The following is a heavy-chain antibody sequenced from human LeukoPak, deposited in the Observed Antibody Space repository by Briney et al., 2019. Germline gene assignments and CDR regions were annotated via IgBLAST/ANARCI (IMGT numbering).Heavy chain of an antibody. V-gene: IGHV1-2*02. CDR2: INPNSGGT. CDR1: GYTFTGYY. D-gene: IGHD3-22*01. CDR3: ARDGDLNYYDSSGPTDY. Sequence: ASVKVACKASGYTFTGYYMHWGRQAPGQGLEWMGWINPNSGGTNYAQKFQGRVTMTRDTSISTAYMELSRLRSDDTAVYYCARDGDLNYYDSSGPTDYWGQGTLVTVSS. J-gene: IGHJ4*02.